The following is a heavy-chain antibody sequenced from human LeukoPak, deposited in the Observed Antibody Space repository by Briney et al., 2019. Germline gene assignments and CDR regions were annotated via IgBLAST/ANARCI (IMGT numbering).Heavy chain of an antibody. CDR1: GFTFSSYW. V-gene: IGHV3-74*01. CDR3: ARDRGYPRRFDF. Sequence: PGGSLRLSCAASGFTFSSYWMHWVRQAPGKGLVWVSRINSDGSSTNYADSVEGRFTISRDNAENTLYLRMNSLRAEDTAVYYCARDRGYPRRFDFWGQGALVTVSS. D-gene: IGHD5-12*01. CDR2: INSDGSST. J-gene: IGHJ4*02.